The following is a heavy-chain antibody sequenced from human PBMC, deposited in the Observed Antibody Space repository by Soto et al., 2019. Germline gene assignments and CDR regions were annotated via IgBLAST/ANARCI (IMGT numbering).Heavy chain of an antibody. J-gene: IGHJ5*02. CDR1: GASISSSHW. D-gene: IGHD2-2*01. V-gene: IGHV4-4*02. Sequence: PSETLSLTCDVSGASISSSHWWCWLRQPPGKGLEWIGEVYHSGSANYNPSLESRVTMSVDKSKNQFSLRLSSVTAADTALYYCARNAVVSAALDPWGRGTLVTVSS. CDR3: ARNAVVSAALDP. CDR2: VYHSGSA.